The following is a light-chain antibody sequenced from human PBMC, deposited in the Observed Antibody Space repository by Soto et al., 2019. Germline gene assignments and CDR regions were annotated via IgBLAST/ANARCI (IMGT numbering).Light chain of an antibody. CDR1: QSINNW. V-gene: IGKV1-5*01. CDR2: DAY. CDR3: QQYNSYSWT. J-gene: IGKJ1*01. Sequence: DIQMTQSPSTLSASVGDRVTITCRASQSINNWLAWYQQKPGKAPKLLIYDAYSLKSGVQSSFSGSGSGTEFTLTIRSLQPDDIATYYCQQYNSYSWTFGQGTKVDIK.